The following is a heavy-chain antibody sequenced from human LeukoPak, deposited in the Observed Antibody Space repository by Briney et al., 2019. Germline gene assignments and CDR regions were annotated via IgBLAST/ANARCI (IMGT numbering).Heavy chain of an antibody. J-gene: IGHJ4*02. CDR2: INPILSIA. Sequence: SVKVSCKPSGGTFSSYAISWVRQSPRQGREWMGRINPILSIANYAQKLQGRVKITSDKPTTTAYMELSSLRSEDPAVYYCARGRDGYPYYFDYWAKGPLVPVSS. D-gene: IGHD5-24*01. CDR1: GGTFSSYA. CDR3: ARGRDGYPYYFDY. V-gene: IGHV1-69*04.